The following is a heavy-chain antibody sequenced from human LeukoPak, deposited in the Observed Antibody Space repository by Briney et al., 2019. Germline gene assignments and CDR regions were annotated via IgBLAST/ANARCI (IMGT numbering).Heavy chain of an antibody. CDR3: SIGYYTLPQYNWFDP. J-gene: IGHJ5*02. CDR1: GYTFTSYA. Sequence: ASVKVSCKASGYTFTSYAMNWVRQAPGQGLEWMGWINTNTGNPTYAQGFTGRFVFSLDTSVSTAYLQISSLKAEDTAVYYCSIGYYTLPQYNWFDPWGQGTLVTVSS. CDR2: INTNTGNP. D-gene: IGHD3-22*01. V-gene: IGHV7-4-1*02.